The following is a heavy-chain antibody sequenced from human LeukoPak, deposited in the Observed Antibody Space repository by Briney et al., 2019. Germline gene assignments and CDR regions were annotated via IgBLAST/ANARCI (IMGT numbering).Heavy chain of an antibody. Sequence: SETLSLTCTVSGGSISSSSYYWGWIRQPPGKGLEWIGSIYYSGSTYYNPSLKSRVTISVDTSKNQFSLKLSSVTAADTAVCYCASVACGDCYFDYWGQGALVTVSS. CDR1: GGSISSSSYY. D-gene: IGHD2-21*02. V-gene: IGHV4-39*07. CDR3: ASVACGDCYFDY. CDR2: IYYSGST. J-gene: IGHJ4*02.